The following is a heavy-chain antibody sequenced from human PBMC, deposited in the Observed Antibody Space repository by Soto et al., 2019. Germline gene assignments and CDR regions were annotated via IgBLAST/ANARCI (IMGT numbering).Heavy chain of an antibody. V-gene: IGHV3-23*01. D-gene: IGHD3-16*01. J-gene: IGHJ4*02. Sequence: EVQLLESGGGLVQPGGSLRLSCAASGFSFNSYAMNWVRQAPGKGLEWVTTINGGSTPYYADPVKGRFTISRDNSKNTLYLQMNSLRAEDTAVYYCARGRDYLGGDFDYWGQGTLVTVSS. CDR3: ARGRDYLGGDFDY. CDR2: INGGSTP. CDR1: GFSFNSYA.